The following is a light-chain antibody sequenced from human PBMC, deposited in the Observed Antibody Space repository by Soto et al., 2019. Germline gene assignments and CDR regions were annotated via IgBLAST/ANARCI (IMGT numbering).Light chain of an antibody. CDR3: CSYTSSTTLV. Sequence: QSALTQPASVSGSPGQSITISCTGTSSDVGGYNYVSWYQQNPGNAPKLMIYEVTSRPSGVSNRFSGSKSGNTASLTISGLHAEDEADYYCCSYTSSTTLVFGGGTKVTVL. CDR1: SSDVGGYNY. J-gene: IGLJ2*01. V-gene: IGLV2-14*01. CDR2: EVT.